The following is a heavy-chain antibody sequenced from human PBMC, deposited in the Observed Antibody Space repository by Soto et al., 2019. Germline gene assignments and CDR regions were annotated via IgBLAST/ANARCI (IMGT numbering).Heavy chain of an antibody. D-gene: IGHD3-3*01. CDR2: ISSSSTYI. Sequence: GGSLRLSCAASGFNFSSYGMNWVRQAPGKGLEWVSFISSSSTYIYSADSLKGRFTISRDNAKNSLYLQMDSLRAEDTALYYCARYYDFWSGYYFADYWGQGTLVTVSS. CDR3: ARYYDFWSGYYFADY. CDR1: GFNFSSYG. V-gene: IGHV3-21*03. J-gene: IGHJ4*02.